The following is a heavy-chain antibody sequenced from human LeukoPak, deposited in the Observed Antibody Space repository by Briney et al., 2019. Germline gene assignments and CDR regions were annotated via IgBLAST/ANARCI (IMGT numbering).Heavy chain of an antibody. D-gene: IGHD3-22*01. CDR3: ARVTGYMIEDYFDY. J-gene: IGHJ4*02. V-gene: IGHV4-61*05. Sequence: SETLSLTCTVSGGSISSSSYYWGWIRQPPGKGLEWIGYIYYSGSTNYNPSLKSRVTISVDTSKNQFSLRLSSVTAADTAVYYCARVTGYMIEDYFDYWGQGTLVTVSS. CDR1: GGSISSSSYY. CDR2: IYYSGST.